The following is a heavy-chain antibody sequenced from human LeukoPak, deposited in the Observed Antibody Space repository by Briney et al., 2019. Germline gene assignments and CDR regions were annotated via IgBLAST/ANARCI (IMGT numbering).Heavy chain of an antibody. CDR2: INPNSGGT. V-gene: IGHV1-2*02. CDR3: ARDGDYDILTGYYIPITAFDI. J-gene: IGHJ3*02. Sequence: ASVKVSFKASGYTFTGYYMHWVRQAPGQGLEWMGWINPNSGGTNYAQKFQGRVTMTRDTSISTAYMELSRLRSDDTAVYYCARDGDYDILTGYYIPITAFDIWGQGTMVTVSS. CDR1: GYTFTGYY. D-gene: IGHD3-9*01.